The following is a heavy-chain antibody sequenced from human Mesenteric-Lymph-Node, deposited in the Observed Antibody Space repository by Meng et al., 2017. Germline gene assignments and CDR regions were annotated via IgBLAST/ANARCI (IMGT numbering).Heavy chain of an antibody. D-gene: IGHD5-12*01. CDR2: IYHSGST. J-gene: IGHJ3*02. CDR1: GGSISSSNW. CDR3: ARDPRDYDRYDAFDI. V-gene: IGHV4-4*02. Sequence: GSLRLSCAVSGGSISSSNWWSWVRQPPGKGLEWIGEIYHSGSTNYNPSLKSRVTISVDKSKNQFSLKLSSVTAADTAVYYCARDPRDYDRYDAFDIWGQGTMVTVSS.